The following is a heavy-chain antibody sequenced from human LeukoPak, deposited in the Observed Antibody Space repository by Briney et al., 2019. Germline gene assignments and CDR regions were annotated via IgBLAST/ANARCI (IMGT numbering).Heavy chain of an antibody. V-gene: IGHV1-8*03. J-gene: IGHJ3*02. CDR2: MNPNSGNT. CDR3: ARSNNWNSLLVTKGDAFDI. CDR1: GYTFTSYD. Sequence: ASVKVSCKASGYTFTSYDINWVRQATGQGLEWMGWMNPNSGNTGYAQKFQGRVTITRNTSIGTAYMELSSLRSEDTAVYYCARSNNWNSLLVTKGDAFDIWGQGTMVTVSS. D-gene: IGHD1-7*01.